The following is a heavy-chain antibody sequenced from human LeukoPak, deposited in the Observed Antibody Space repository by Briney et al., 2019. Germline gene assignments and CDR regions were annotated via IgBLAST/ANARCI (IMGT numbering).Heavy chain of an antibody. CDR1: GYTLTELS. V-gene: IGHV1-24*01. J-gene: IGHJ4*02. D-gene: IGHD3-22*01. CDR2: FDPEDGET. Sequence: ASVKVSCKVSGYTLTELSMHWVRQAPGKGLEWMGGFDPEDGETIYAQKFQGRVTMTEDTSTDTAYMELSSLRSEDTAVYYCATWAGFRNYYDSSGYYPLGYWVQGTLVTVSS. CDR3: ATWAGFRNYYDSSGYYPLGY.